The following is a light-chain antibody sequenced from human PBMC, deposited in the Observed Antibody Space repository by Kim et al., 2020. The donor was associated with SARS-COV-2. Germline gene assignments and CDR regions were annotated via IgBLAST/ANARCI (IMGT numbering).Light chain of an antibody. CDR2: EVS. CDR1: RGEFGGYKY. V-gene: IGLV2-14*01. CDR3: RSYIRGSTKYV. Sequence: QPVTMASPVARGEFGGYKYVAWYQQNPGQAPKLVIYEVSNRPSGVSNRVSGSKAGNTASLTIAGLQAEDEADYYCRSYIRGSTKYVLGAGTKVTVL. J-gene: IGLJ1*01.